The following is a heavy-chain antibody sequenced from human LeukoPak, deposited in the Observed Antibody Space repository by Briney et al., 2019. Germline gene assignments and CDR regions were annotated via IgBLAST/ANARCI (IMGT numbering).Heavy chain of an antibody. V-gene: IGHV3-66*01. CDR2: ISGGGST. J-gene: IGHJ6*02. D-gene: IGHD5-24*01. CDR1: GSTGSSNY. CDR3: ASRDKGYYYGMDV. Sequence: PGGSLRLSCAASGSTGSSNYMSWVRQAPGKGLEWVSIISGGGSTYYADSVKGRFTISRDNSKNTLSLQMNSLRAEDTAVYYCASRDKGYYYGMDVWGQGTTVTVSS.